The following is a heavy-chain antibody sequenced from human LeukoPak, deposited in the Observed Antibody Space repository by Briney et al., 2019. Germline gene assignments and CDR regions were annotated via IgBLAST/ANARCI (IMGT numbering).Heavy chain of an antibody. CDR3: ARDSVRYFDY. V-gene: IGHV3-30*12. D-gene: IGHD3-10*01. J-gene: IGHJ4*02. Sequence: GGSLRLSCGASGFTFSTHDMLWVRQAPGKGLEWVAVISYDGSNKYYADSVKGRFTISRDNSKNTLYLQMNSLRAEDTAVYYCARDSVRYFDYWGQGTLVTVSS. CDR1: GFTFSTHD. CDR2: ISYDGSNK.